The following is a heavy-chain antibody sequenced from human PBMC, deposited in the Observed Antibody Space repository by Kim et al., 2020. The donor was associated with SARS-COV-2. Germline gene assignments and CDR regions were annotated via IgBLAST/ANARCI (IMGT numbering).Heavy chain of an antibody. CDR1: GFTFDDYG. V-gene: IGHV3-20*04. CDR3: ARDLPMVRGVDPMNWFDP. J-gene: IGHJ5*02. CDR2: INWNGGST. Sequence: GGSLRLSCAASGFTFDDYGMSWVRQAPGKGLEWVSGINWNGGSTTYADSVKGRFTISRDNAKNSLYLQMISLRAEDTALYYCARDLPMVRGVDPMNWFDPWGQGTLVTVSS. D-gene: IGHD3-10*01.